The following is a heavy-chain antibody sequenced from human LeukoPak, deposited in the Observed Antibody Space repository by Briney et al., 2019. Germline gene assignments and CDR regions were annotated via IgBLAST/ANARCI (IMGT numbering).Heavy chain of an antibody. CDR2: INPNSGGT. CDR1: GYTFTGYY. V-gene: IGHV1-2*06. J-gene: IGHJ6*02. CDR3: ARYGGGDSHRHGYYGMDV. Sequence: GASVKVSCKASGYTFTGYYMHWVRQAPGQGLEWMGRINPNSGGTNYAQKFQGRVTMTRDTSISTAYMELSRLRSDDTAVYYCARYGGGDSHRHGYYGMDVWGQGTTVTVSS. D-gene: IGHD2-21*02.